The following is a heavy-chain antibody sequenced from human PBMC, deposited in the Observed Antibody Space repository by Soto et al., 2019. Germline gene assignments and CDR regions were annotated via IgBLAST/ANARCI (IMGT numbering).Heavy chain of an antibody. Sequence: PSETLSLTCTVSGGSISNYYWSWIRQPPGKGLEWIGYIYHSGSTYYNPSLKSRVTISVDRSKNQFSLKLTSVTAADTAVYYCARDPAPWGQGTLVTVSS. CDR3: ARDPAP. J-gene: IGHJ5*02. V-gene: IGHV4-59*12. CDR2: IYHSGST. CDR1: GGSISNYY.